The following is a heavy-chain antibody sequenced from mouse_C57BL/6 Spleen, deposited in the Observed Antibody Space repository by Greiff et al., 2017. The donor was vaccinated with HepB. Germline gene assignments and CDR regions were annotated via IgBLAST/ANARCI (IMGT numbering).Heavy chain of an antibody. CDR1: GFTFSDYY. CDR2: ISNGGGST. D-gene: IGHD2-5*01. Sequence: EVQLVESGGGLVQPGGSLKLSCAASGFTFSDYYMYWVRQTPEKRLEWVAYISNGGGSTYYPDTVKGRFTISRDNAKNTLYLQMSRLKSEDTAMYYCARRYSNYDDYAMDYWGQGTSVTVSS. V-gene: IGHV5-12*01. J-gene: IGHJ4*01. CDR3: ARRYSNYDDYAMDY.